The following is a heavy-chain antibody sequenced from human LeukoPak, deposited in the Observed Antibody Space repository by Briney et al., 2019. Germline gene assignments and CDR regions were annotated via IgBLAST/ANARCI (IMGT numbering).Heavy chain of an antibody. CDR1: GGSFSGYY. CDR3: ARALPSGGYYDSSGSRNGLDY. J-gene: IGHJ4*02. CDR2: INHSGST. Sequence: PSETLSLTCAVYGGSFSGYYWSWIRQPPGKGLEWIGEINHSGSTNYNPSLKSRVTISVDTSKNQFSLKLSSVTAADTAVYYCARALPSGGYYDSSGSRNGLDYWGQGTLVTVSS. D-gene: IGHD3-22*01. V-gene: IGHV4-34*01.